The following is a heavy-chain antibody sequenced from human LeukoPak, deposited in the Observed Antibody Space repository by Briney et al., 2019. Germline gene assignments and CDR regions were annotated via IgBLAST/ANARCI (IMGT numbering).Heavy chain of an antibody. V-gene: IGHV3-21*01. Sequence: GGSLRLSCAASGFTFSSYSMNWVRQAPGKGLEWVSSISSSSSYIYYADSLKGRFTISRDNAKNSLYLQMNSLRAEDTAVYYCARERGWNDVIYYYYYMDVWGKGTTVTVSS. D-gene: IGHD1-1*01. CDR2: ISSSSSYI. CDR1: GFTFSSYS. CDR3: ARERGWNDVIYYYYYMDV. J-gene: IGHJ6*03.